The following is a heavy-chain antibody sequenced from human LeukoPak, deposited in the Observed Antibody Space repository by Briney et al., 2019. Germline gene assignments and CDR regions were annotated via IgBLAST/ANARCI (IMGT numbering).Heavy chain of an antibody. CDR3: ARDVAGNRYADY. Sequence: ASVKVSCKASGYTFTGYYLHWVRQAPGQGLEWMGWINPNSGGTDYVQKFQGRVTLTRDTSISTAYMELNGLRSDDTALYYCARDVAGNRYADYWGQGTLVTVSS. CDR2: INPNSGGT. J-gene: IGHJ4*02. CDR1: GYTFTGYY. V-gene: IGHV1-2*02. D-gene: IGHD6-19*01.